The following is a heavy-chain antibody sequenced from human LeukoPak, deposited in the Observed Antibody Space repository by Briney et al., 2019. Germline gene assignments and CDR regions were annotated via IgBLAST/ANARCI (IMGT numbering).Heavy chain of an antibody. Sequence: ASVKVSCKASGYTLSQYAMHWVRRAPGQRPEWMGWINSGNSNTKYDQKFQGRVTITRDTSANTAYMELSSLRSEDTAVYYCAREQWLGSFYYYYYGLDVWGQGTTVTVSS. CDR1: GYTLSQYA. V-gene: IGHV1-3*04. CDR3: AREQWLGSFYYYYYGLDV. D-gene: IGHD6-19*01. J-gene: IGHJ6*02. CDR2: INSGNSNT.